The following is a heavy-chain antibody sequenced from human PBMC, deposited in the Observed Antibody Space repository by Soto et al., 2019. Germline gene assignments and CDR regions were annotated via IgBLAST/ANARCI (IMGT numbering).Heavy chain of an antibody. Sequence: SETLSLTCTVSGGSISSGDYYWSWIRQPPGKGLEWIGYIYYSGSTYYNPSLKSRVTISVDTSKNQFSLKLSSVTAADTAVYYCARTYDILTGYIWFDPWGQGTLVTVSS. D-gene: IGHD3-9*01. CDR1: GGSISSGDYY. J-gene: IGHJ5*02. CDR2: IYYSGST. V-gene: IGHV4-30-4*01. CDR3: ARTYDILTGYIWFDP.